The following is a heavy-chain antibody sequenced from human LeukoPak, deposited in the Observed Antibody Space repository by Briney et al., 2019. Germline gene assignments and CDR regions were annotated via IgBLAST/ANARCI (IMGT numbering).Heavy chain of an antibody. D-gene: IGHD2-2*01. CDR2: IIAILGIA. Sequence: ASVKVSYTASGGTFSSYAISWVRQAPGQGREWMGRIIAILGIANYAQKFQGRVTITADKSTSTAYMELSSLRSEDTAVYYCARDRARYCSSTSCYGDAFDYWGQGTLVTISS. CDR1: GGTFSSYA. V-gene: IGHV1-69*04. J-gene: IGHJ4*02. CDR3: ARDRARYCSSTSCYGDAFDY.